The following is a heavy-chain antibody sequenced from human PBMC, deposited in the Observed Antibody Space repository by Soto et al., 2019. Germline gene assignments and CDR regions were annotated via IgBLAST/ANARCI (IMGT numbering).Heavy chain of an antibody. J-gene: IGHJ4*02. CDR3: ARTLYGDNVDY. Sequence: QVQLVQSGAEVKKPAASVKVSCKASVYTFTSYDITWVRQDTAQGLEWMGWMNPNSGNTGYAQKFQGRVTMTRNSSISTAYMELSSLRSEDTAVYFCARTLYGDNVDYWGQGTLVTVSS. V-gene: IGHV1-8*01. CDR2: MNPNSGNT. D-gene: IGHD4-17*01. CDR1: VYTFTSYD.